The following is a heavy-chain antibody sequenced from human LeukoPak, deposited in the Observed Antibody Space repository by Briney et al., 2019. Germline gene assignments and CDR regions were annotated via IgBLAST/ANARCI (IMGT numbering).Heavy chain of an antibody. D-gene: IGHD4-17*01. CDR3: ARGGGDYVGWFDP. Sequence: SGPLSLPFPASGAPITGYYWSWIRQAAGKGLEWFGRIKASGRRDYKHALKSRVTMSADKSTSQIFLKLTSVTAADTAVYFCARGGGDYVGWFDPWGQGTLITVSS. V-gene: IGHV4-4*07. CDR1: GAPITGYY. CDR2: IKASGRR. J-gene: IGHJ5*02.